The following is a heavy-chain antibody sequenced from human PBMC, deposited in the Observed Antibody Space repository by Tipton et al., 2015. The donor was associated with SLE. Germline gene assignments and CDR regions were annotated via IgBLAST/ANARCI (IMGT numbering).Heavy chain of an antibody. CDR3: TKDFPSLTWFGD. D-gene: IGHD3-16*02. Sequence: SLRLSRAASGFTFRNHALSWVRQAPGKGLEWVSSISTGGETTYYADSLRGRFTISRDNTRNKLHLQMNILSPGDTAVYYCTKDFPSLTWFGDWGQGALVTVSS. CDR2: ISTGGETT. V-gene: IGHV3-23*01. J-gene: IGHJ5*02. CDR1: GFTFRNHA.